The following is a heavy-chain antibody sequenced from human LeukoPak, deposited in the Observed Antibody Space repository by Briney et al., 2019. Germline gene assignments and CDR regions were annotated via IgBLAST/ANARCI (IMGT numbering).Heavy chain of an antibody. CDR1: GGSISSGGYY. J-gene: IGHJ3*02. D-gene: IGHD5-24*01. V-gene: IGHV4-31*03. Sequence: PSETLSLTCSVSGGSISSGGYYWSWIRQHPGKGLEWIGYIYCSGSTYYNPSLKSRVTISVDTSRNQFSLKLSSVTAADTAVYYCASSGHRGDAFDIWGQGTMVTVSS. CDR3: ASSGHRGDAFDI. CDR2: IYCSGST.